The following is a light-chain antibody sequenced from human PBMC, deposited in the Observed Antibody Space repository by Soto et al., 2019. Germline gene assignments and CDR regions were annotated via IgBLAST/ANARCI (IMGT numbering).Light chain of an antibody. Sequence: EIVMTQSPATLSVSPGERVTLSCRASQSVSSSLAWYQQKPGQAPRLLIYGASTRAIGIPARFSGSGSETEFTLTISSLQSEDFAVYYCQQYNNWWTFGQGTKVETK. CDR2: GAS. V-gene: IGKV3-15*01. J-gene: IGKJ1*01. CDR1: QSVSSS. CDR3: QQYNNWWT.